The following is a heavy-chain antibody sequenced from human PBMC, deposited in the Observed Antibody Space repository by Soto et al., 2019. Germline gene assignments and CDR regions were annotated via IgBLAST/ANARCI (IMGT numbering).Heavy chain of an antibody. Sequence: PSETLSLTCAVYGGSFSGYYWSWIRQPPGKGLEWIGEINHSGSTNYNPSLKSRVTISVDTSKNQFSLKLSSVTAADTAVYYCARHTTSHFDYWGQGTLVTVSS. V-gene: IGHV4-34*01. CDR1: GGSFSGYY. D-gene: IGHD1-1*01. CDR3: ARHTTSHFDY. CDR2: INHSGST. J-gene: IGHJ4*02.